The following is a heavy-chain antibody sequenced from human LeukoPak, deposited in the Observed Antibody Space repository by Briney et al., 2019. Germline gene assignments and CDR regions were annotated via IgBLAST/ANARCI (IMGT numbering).Heavy chain of an antibody. V-gene: IGHV4-59*01. Sequence: PSETLSLTCTVSGGSISSYYWSWIRQPPGKGLEWIGYIYYSGSTNYNPSLESRVTISVDTSKNQFSLKLSSVTAADTAVYYCARTFIAAAGTFWYFDLWGRGTLVTVSS. CDR1: GGSISSYY. J-gene: IGHJ2*01. D-gene: IGHD6-13*01. CDR3: ARTFIAAAGTFWYFDL. CDR2: IYYSGST.